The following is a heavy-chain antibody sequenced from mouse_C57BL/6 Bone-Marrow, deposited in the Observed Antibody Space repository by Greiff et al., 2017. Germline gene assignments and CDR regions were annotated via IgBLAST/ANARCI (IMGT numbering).Heavy chain of an antibody. CDR1: GYAFTNYL. CDR3: ARGGWFPDY. J-gene: IGHJ2*01. CDR2: INPGSGGT. V-gene: IGHV1-54*01. Sequence: VQLQQSGAELVRPGTSVKVSCKASGYAFTNYLIEWVKQRPGQGLEWIGVINPGSGGTNYNEKFQGNATLTAYKSASTAYMQISSLTSEDSAVYFCARGGWFPDYWGQGTTLTVSS. D-gene: IGHD2-3*01.